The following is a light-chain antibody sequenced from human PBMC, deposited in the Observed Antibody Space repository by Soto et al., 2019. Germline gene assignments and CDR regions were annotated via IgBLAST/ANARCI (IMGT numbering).Light chain of an antibody. V-gene: IGLV1-40*01. CDR3: QSYPSNLSAV. Sequence: QSVLAQPPSVPGAPGQTVTISCTGSGSNIGAGYGVQWYQQLPGTAPRLLIYGSDDWPSGVPDRFSASVSGNSASLAITGLQTEAEAAYYCQSYPSNLSAVFGPGTKLTVL. CDR2: GSD. CDR1: GSNIGAGYG. J-gene: IGLJ1*01.